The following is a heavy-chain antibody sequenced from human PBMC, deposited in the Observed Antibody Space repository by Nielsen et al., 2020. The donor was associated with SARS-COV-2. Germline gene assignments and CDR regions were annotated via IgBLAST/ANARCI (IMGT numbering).Heavy chain of an antibody. V-gene: IGHV4-34*01. J-gene: IGHJ4*02. CDR1: GFTFSSYA. D-gene: IGHD3-22*01. Sequence: GSLRLSCAASGFTFSSYAMSWVRQAPGKGLEWIGEIEHNGRTNYNPSLRGRVSLSADISKNQFSLRLSSVTAADTAVYYCARGRLEVTMMVVIMTAAEIYFDSWGRGTLVSVSS. CDR3: ARGRLEVTMMVVIMTAAEIYFDS. CDR2: IEHNGRT.